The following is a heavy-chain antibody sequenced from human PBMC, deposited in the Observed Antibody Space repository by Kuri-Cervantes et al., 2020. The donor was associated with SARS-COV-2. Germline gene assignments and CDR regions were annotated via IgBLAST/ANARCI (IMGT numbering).Heavy chain of an antibody. Sequence: GESLKISCATSGFTFSSYGMHWVRQAPGKGLEWVTFIRYDGSNQYYADSVKGRFTISRDNSKNTLYLQMNSLRAEDTAVYYCAKDRPSGSYLNYFDYWGQGTLVTVSS. CDR1: GFTFSSYG. V-gene: IGHV3-30*02. CDR3: AKDRPSGSYLNYFDY. CDR2: IRYDGSNQ. D-gene: IGHD1-26*01. J-gene: IGHJ4*02.